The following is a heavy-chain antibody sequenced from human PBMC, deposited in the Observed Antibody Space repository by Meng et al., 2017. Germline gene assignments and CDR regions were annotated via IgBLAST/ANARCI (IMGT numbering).Heavy chain of an antibody. J-gene: IGHJ5*02. V-gene: IGHV1-69*05. Sequence: GKLGAEVRKLGSSVKVSWKASEGTFSSYAISWVRQAPGQVLEWMGWIIPIFGTANYAQKFQGRVTITTDESTSTAYMELSSLRSEDTAVYYCARGGIAAALPRFDPWGQGTLVTVSS. CDR3: ARGGIAAALPRFDP. D-gene: IGHD6-13*01. CDR2: IIPIFGTA. CDR1: EGTFSSYA.